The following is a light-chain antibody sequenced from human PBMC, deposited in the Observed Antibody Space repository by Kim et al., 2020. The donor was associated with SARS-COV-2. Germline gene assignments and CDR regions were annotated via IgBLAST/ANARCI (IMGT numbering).Light chain of an antibody. V-gene: IGLV1-51*01. CDR1: TPNIGSHY. Sequence: QSVLTQSPSVSAAPGQRVTISCSGSTPNIGSHYVSWYQQLPGTAPKLLIYDNDKRPSGIPDRFSGSKSGTSATLGITGLQTGDEADYYCATWHTGLSAPWVFGPGTKVTVL. CDR2: DND. J-gene: IGLJ1*01. CDR3: ATWHTGLSAPWV.